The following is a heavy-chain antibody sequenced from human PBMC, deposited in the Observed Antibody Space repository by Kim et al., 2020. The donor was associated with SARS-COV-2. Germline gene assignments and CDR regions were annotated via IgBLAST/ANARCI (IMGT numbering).Heavy chain of an antibody. CDR2: IYYSGST. D-gene: IGHD6-6*01. J-gene: IGHJ4*02. Sequence: SETLSLTCTVSGGSISSGGYYWSWIRQHPGKGLEWIGYIYYSGSTYYNPSLKSRVTISVDTSKNQFSLKLSSVTAADTAVYYCARTRPGQLTYYFDYWGQGTLVTVSS. CDR1: GGSISSGGYY. CDR3: ARTRPGQLTYYFDY. V-gene: IGHV4-31*03.